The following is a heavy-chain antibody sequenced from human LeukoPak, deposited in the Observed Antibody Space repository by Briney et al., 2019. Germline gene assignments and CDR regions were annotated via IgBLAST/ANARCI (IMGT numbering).Heavy chain of an antibody. J-gene: IGHJ4*02. V-gene: IGHV3-7*01. CDR1: GFPFSSYW. CDR3: AREGYFDWLFPSDY. CDR2: IKQDGSEK. Sequence: GGSLRLSCAASGFPFSSYWMTWVRQAPGKGLEWVANIKQDGSEKYYVDSVKGRFTISRDNAKNSLYLQMNSLRAEDTAVYYCAREGYFDWLFPSDYWGQGTLVTVSS. D-gene: IGHD3-9*01.